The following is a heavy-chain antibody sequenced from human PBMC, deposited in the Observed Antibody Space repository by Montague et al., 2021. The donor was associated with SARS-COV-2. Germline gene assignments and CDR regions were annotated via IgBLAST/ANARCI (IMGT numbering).Heavy chain of an antibody. CDR3: ARLPPVGTVVATDIRFDP. J-gene: IGHJ5*02. V-gene: IGHV4-39*01. CDR2: IHYIGNT. D-gene: IGHD2-21*02. Sequence: SETLSLTCNVSGASISRSDYYWAWIRQPPGKGLELIGSIHYIGNTYYNPSLQSRVTISADTSENQFSLKLRSVTAADTAVYYCARLPPVGTVVATDIRFDPWGQGTLVTVSS. CDR1: GASISRSDYY.